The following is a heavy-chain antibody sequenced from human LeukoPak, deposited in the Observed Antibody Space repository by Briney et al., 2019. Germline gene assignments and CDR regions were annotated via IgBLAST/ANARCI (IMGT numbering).Heavy chain of an antibody. CDR3: ARLSTATRHWLAASDI. J-gene: IGHJ3*02. CDR1: GSSFSDYF. D-gene: IGHD6-19*01. Sequence: ASVEVSCNASGSSFSDYFLYWVRQAPGQGLEWMGRINPDAGDTNYSQTVQGRITMTRDTSISTAYMELSSLKSDDTAVYYCARLSTATRHWLAASDIWGQGTVVTVSS. V-gene: IGHV1-2*06. CDR2: INPDAGDT.